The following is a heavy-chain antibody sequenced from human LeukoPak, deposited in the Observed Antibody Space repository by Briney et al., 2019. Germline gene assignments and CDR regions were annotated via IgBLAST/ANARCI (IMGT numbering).Heavy chain of an antibody. Sequence: GSLRLSCAASGFTLSSYWTNWVRHAPGKGLVWVSRIASDGSSTTYADSVKGRFSISRDNAKNTLYLQMNSLRVEDTAVYYCARGRPHGNDYWGQGTLVTVSS. D-gene: IGHD4-23*01. CDR2: IASDGSST. CDR1: GFTLSSYW. V-gene: IGHV3-74*01. CDR3: ARGRPHGNDY. J-gene: IGHJ4*02.